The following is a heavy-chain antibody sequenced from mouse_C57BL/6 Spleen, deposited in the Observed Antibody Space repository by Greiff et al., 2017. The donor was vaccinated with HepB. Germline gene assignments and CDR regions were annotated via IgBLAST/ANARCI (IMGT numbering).Heavy chain of an antibody. J-gene: IGHJ1*03. Sequence: EVMLVESGGDLVKPGGSLKLSCAASGFTFSSYGMSWVRQTPDKRLEWVATISSGGSYTYYPDSVKGRFTISRDNAKNTLYLQMSSLKSEDTAMYYCTRHGYYYYGCSLLYWYFDVWGTETTVTVSS. CDR3: TRHGYYYYGCSLLYWYFDV. CDR1: GFTFSSYG. D-gene: IGHD1-1*01. V-gene: IGHV5-6*02. CDR2: ISSGGSYT.